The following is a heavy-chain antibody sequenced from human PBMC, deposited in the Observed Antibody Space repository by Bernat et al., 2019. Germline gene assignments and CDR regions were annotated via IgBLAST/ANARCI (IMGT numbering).Heavy chain of an antibody. J-gene: IGHJ6*02. Sequence: QVQLVQSGIEVKKPGASVKVSCKASGYTFTSYGISWVRQAPGQGLEWMGWISAHSGNTNYAQKLQGRVTMTTDTSTSTAYMELRSLRSDDTAVYYCARGPVYDSLTGYVDQEQYGMDVWGQGTTVTVSS. CDR3: ARGPVYDSLTGYVDQEQYGMDV. CDR1: GYTFTSYG. CDR2: ISAHSGNT. D-gene: IGHD3-9*01. V-gene: IGHV1-18*04.